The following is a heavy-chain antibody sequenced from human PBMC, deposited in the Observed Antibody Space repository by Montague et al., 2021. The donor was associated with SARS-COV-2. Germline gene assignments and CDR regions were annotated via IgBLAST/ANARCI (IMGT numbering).Heavy chain of an antibody. V-gene: IGHV4-34*01. D-gene: IGHD4-11*01. CDR3: ARERGRGVDYFDP. CDR2: INHGGTA. CDR1: GGSFSGYF. J-gene: IGHJ5*02. Sequence: SETLSLTCAVYGGSFSGYFWRWIRQTPGRGLEWIGEINHGGTADYKPSLKSRVTLSVDTSKAQFSLILTSVTAADTAVYYCARERGRGVDYFDPWGQGTLVTVSS.